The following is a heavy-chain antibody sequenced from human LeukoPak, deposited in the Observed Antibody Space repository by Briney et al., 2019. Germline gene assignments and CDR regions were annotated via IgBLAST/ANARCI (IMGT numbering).Heavy chain of an antibody. D-gene: IGHD5-18*01. Sequence: GGSLRLSCAASGLTFDDYGMSWVRQAPGKGLEWVSGINWNGGSTGYADSVKGRFTISRDNAKNSLYLQMNSLRAEDTALYYCARDLKGYSYVLGAVDYWGQGTLVTVSS. V-gene: IGHV3-20*04. CDR2: INWNGGST. CDR3: ARDLKGYSYVLGAVDY. CDR1: GLTFDDYG. J-gene: IGHJ4*02.